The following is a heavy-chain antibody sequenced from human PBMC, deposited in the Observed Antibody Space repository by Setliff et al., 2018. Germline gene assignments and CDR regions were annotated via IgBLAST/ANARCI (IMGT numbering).Heavy chain of an antibody. CDR2: IRNDGSSQ. V-gene: IGHV3-30*02. CDR1: GFTFSSSG. Sequence: GGSLRLSCIMSGFSAASGFTFSSSGMHWVRQAPGKGLEWVTFIRNDGSSQYYADSVQGRFAVSRDNSRNTLYLDMNSLRGEDTAVYYCARDKGVISLDYWGQGTLVTVSS. J-gene: IGHJ4*02. D-gene: IGHD3-10*01. CDR3: ARDKGVISLDY.